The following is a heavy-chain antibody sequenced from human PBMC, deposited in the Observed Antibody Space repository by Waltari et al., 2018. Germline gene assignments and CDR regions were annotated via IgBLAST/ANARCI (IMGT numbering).Heavy chain of an antibody. J-gene: IGHJ3*02. CDR3: VRDQWFAFDI. CDR1: GFTLSNYW. Sequence: EVQLVEPGGGLVQPGGSLRLSCPASGFTLSNYWMSWVRQAPGKGLEWVANIMTDGREEYYVDSVRGRFTISRDNAKNSLYLQMNSLRPEDTAVYYCVRDQWFAFDIWGQGTMVTVSS. CDR2: IMTDGREE. V-gene: IGHV3-7*01. D-gene: IGHD3-22*01.